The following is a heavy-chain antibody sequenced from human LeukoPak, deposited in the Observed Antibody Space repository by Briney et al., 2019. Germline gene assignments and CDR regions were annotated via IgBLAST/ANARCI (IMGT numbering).Heavy chain of an antibody. CDR1: GGSVSSGSYY. CDR3: ARAFRGVVVISNWFDP. D-gene: IGHD3-22*01. CDR2: IYYSGST. J-gene: IGHJ5*02. Sequence: PSETLSLTCTVSGGSVSSGSYYWCWIRQPPGKGLEWIGYIYYSGSTNYNHSLKSRVTISVDTSKNQFSLKLSSVTAADTAVYYCARAFRGVVVISNWFDPWGQGTLVTVSS. V-gene: IGHV4-61*01.